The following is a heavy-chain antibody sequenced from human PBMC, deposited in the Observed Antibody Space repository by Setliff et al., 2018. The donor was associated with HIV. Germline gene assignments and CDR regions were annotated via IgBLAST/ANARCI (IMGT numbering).Heavy chain of an antibody. CDR1: GGSMSGYY. V-gene: IGHV4-4*07. Sequence: SQTLSLTCSVSGGSMSGYYWNWIRQPAGKGLEWIGRVYSSGSTNHNPSLKSRVTMSVDTSKNQFSLSLSSVTAADTAVCFCARDPGYTSGSTFHFDYWGQGTLVTVSS. CDR2: VYSSGST. CDR3: ARDPGYTSGSTFHFDY. D-gene: IGHD5-18*01. J-gene: IGHJ4*02.